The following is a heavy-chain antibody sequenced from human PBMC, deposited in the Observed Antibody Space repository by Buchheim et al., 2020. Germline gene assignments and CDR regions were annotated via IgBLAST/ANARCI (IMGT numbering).Heavy chain of an antibody. Sequence: QVQLQQWGAGLLKPSETLSLTCAVYGGSFSGYYWSWIRQPPGKGLEWIGEINHSGSTNYNPSLKSRVTISVDTSKNQFSLKLSSVTAADTAVYYCVRGKRYCSSTSCSDYYYYYMDVWGKGTT. CDR1: GGSFSGYY. CDR3: VRGKRYCSSTSCSDYYYYYMDV. D-gene: IGHD2-2*01. J-gene: IGHJ6*03. CDR2: INHSGST. V-gene: IGHV4-34*01.